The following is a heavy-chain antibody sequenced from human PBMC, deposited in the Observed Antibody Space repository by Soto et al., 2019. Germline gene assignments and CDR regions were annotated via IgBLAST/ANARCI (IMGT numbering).Heavy chain of an antibody. V-gene: IGHV3-11*05. Sequence: QVQLVESGGGLVKPGGSLKLSCAASKFSFSDYYMSWIRQVPGKGLEWISHISGSGRYANYADFVQDRFIISRDNVKGSLYLQMHNLRDEDTAKYYCARREASSWNLDHWGQGILVIVSS. CDR3: ARREASSWNLDH. CDR1: KFSFSDYY. CDR2: ISGSGRYA. D-gene: IGHD6-13*01. J-gene: IGHJ4*02.